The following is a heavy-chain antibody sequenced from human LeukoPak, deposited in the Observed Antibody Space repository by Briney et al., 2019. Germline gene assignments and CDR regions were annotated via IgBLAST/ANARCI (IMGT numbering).Heavy chain of an antibody. D-gene: IGHD3-3*01. Sequence: PGGSLRLSCAASGFTFSSYAMSWVRQAPGKGLEWVSAISGSGGSTYYADSVKGRFTISRDNSKNTLYLQTNSLRAEDTAVYYCAKDRDFWSGYYTGDDYWGQGTLVTVSS. CDR2: ISGSGGST. CDR1: GFTFSSYA. J-gene: IGHJ4*02. CDR3: AKDRDFWSGYYTGDDY. V-gene: IGHV3-23*01.